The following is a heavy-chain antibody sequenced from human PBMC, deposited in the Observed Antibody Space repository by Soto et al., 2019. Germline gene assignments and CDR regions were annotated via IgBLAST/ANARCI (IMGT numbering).Heavy chain of an antibody. D-gene: IGHD3-22*01. CDR3: AGESGDSSGVDSDAFDI. J-gene: IGHJ3*02. Sequence: ASVKLSCKASGYTFTSYAMHWVRQAPGQRLEWMGWINAGNGNTKYSQKFQGRVTITRDTSASTAYMELSSLRSEDTAVYYCAGESGDSSGVDSDAFDIWGQGTMVTVSS. CDR2: INAGNGNT. V-gene: IGHV1-3*01. CDR1: GYTFTSYA.